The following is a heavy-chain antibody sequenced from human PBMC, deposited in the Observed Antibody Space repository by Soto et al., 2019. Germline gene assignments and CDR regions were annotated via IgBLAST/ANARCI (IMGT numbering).Heavy chain of an antibody. CDR2: ISAYNGNT. J-gene: IGHJ5*02. V-gene: IGHV1-18*04. CDR1: GYTFTSYG. CDR3: ASDRGSIAAAGTDWFDP. Sequence: AAVKVSCKASGYTFTSYGISWVRQAPGQGLEWMGWISAYNGNTNYAQKLQGRVTMTTDTSTSTAYMELRSLRSDDTAVYYCASDRGSIAAAGTDWFDPWGQGTLVTVSS. D-gene: IGHD6-13*01.